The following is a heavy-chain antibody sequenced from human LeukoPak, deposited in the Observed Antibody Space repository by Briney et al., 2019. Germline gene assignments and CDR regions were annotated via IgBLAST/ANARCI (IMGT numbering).Heavy chain of an antibody. CDR1: GYTFSSYY. D-gene: IGHD1-26*01. CDR2: INPSGGST. V-gene: IGHV1-46*01. J-gene: IGHJ6*03. CDR3: ATAGGSYEYYYYYYYMDV. Sequence: ASVKVSCKASGYTFSSYYMHWVRQAPGQGLEWMGIINPSGGSTSYAQKFQGRVTMTRDTSTSTVYMELSSLRSEDTAVYYCATAGGSYEYYYYYYYMDVWGKGTTVTVSS.